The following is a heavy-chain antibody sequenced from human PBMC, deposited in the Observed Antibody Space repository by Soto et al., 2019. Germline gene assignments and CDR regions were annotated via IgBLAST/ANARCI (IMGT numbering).Heavy chain of an antibody. Sequence: AGSVRLSGAAARCAFSGDARIWVRQAPGKGLEWVSAISGSGGSTYYADSVKGRFTIYRDNSKNTLYLQMNSLRAEDTAVYYCAKDGKQDYDFWSGYSYYYYMDVWGKGTTVTVSS. V-gene: IGHV3-23*01. D-gene: IGHD3-3*01. J-gene: IGHJ6*03. CDR1: RCAFSGDA. CDR3: AKDGKQDYDFWSGYSYYYYMDV. CDR2: ISGSGGST.